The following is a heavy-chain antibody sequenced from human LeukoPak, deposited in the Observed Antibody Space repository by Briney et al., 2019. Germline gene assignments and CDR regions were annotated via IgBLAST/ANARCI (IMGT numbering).Heavy chain of an antibody. J-gene: IGHJ6*03. D-gene: IGHD4-17*01. V-gene: IGHV3-7*01. Sequence: GGSLRLSCAASGFTFSSYWMSWVRQAPGKGLEWVANIKQDGSEKYYVDSVKSRFTISRDNAKNSLYLQMNSLRTEDTAVYYCARVGAAYYYYYMDVWGKGTTVTVSS. CDR2: IKQDGSEK. CDR3: ARVGAAYYYYYMDV. CDR1: GFTFSSYW.